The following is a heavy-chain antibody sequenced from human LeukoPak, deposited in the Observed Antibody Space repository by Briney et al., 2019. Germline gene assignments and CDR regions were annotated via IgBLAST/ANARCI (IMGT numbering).Heavy chain of an antibody. V-gene: IGHV4-39*07. CDR2: IYYSGST. D-gene: IGHD5-18*01. Sequence: PSETLSLTCTVSGGSISSSSYYWGWIRQPPGKGLEWIGSIYYSGSTYYNPSLKSRVTISVDTSKNQFSLKLSSVTAADTAVYYCARYSYGDHYWGQGTLVTVSS. CDR3: ARYSYGDHY. CDR1: GGSISSSSYY. J-gene: IGHJ4*02.